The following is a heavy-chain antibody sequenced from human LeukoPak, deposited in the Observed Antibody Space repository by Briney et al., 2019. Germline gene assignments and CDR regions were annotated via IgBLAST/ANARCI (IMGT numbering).Heavy chain of an antibody. Sequence: SVKVSCKASGGTFSSYAISWVRQAPGQGLEWMGRIIPILGIANYAQKSQGRVTITADKSTSTAYMELSSLRSEDTAVYYCARLGDYYGMDVWGQGTTVTVSS. D-gene: IGHD4-17*01. CDR2: IIPILGIA. CDR1: GGTFSSYA. CDR3: ARLGDYYGMDV. J-gene: IGHJ6*02. V-gene: IGHV1-69*04.